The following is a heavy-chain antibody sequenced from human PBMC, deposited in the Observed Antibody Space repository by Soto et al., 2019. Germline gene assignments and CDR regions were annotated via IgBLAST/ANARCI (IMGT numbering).Heavy chain of an antibody. CDR3: ARESRVATSQYYYYMDV. V-gene: IGHV1-8*01. J-gene: IGHJ6*03. CDR2: MNPNSGNT. Sequence: VASVKVSCKASGYTFTSYDINWVRQATGQGLEWMGWMNPNSGNTGYAQKFQGRVTMTRNTSISTAYMELSSLRSEDTAVYYCARESRVATSQYYYYMDVWGKGTTVTVSS. D-gene: IGHD5-12*01. CDR1: GYTFTSYD.